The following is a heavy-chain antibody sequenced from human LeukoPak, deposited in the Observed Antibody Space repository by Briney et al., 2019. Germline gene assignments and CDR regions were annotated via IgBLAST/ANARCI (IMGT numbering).Heavy chain of an antibody. Sequence: GGSLRLSCAASGFTFSSHGMSWVRQAPGKGLEWVSTISGSGDNTYYADSVKGRFTISRDNSKNTLYLQMDSLRAEDTAVYYCAKVTYGSGTYGAFDYWGQGTLVTVSS. CDR2: ISGSGDNT. CDR1: GFTFSSHG. J-gene: IGHJ4*02. D-gene: IGHD3-10*01. CDR3: AKVTYGSGTYGAFDY. V-gene: IGHV3-23*01.